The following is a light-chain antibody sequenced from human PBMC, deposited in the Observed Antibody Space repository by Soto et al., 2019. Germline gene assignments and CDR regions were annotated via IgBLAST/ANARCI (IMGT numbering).Light chain of an antibody. V-gene: IGLV2-11*01. CDR2: DVT. CDR3: CSYAGSYTDV. Sequence: QSVLTQPRSVSESPGQSVTISCTGTSSDVGGYDYLSWYQQHPGKAPKLMIYDVTKRPSGVPDRFSGSKSGNTASLTISGLQTEDEADYYCCSYAGSYTDVFGTGTKLTVL. CDR1: SSDVGGYDY. J-gene: IGLJ1*01.